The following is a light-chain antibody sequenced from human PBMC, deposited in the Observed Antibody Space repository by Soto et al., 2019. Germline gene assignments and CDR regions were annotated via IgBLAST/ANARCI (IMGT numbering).Light chain of an antibody. CDR2: GNS. J-gene: IGLJ3*02. CDR3: QSYDISLSGV. V-gene: IGLV1-40*01. Sequence: QSVLTQPPSVSGAPGQRVTIYCTGSSSNIGAGYDVHWYQQLPGTAPKLLIYGNSNRPSGVPDRFSGSKSGTSASLAITGLQAEDEADYYCQSYDISLSGVFGGGTKLTVL. CDR1: SSNIGAGYD.